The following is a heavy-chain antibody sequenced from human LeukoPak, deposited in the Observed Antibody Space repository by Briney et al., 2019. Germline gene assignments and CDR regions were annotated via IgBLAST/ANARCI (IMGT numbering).Heavy chain of an antibody. D-gene: IGHD6-13*01. CDR2: IYSGGST. CDR1: GFTFSSYG. CDR3: AREEISGYSSSWLSYMDV. J-gene: IGHJ6*03. V-gene: IGHV3-66*01. Sequence: GGSLRLSCAASGFTFSSYGMSWVRQAPGKGLEWVSVIYSGGSTYYADSVKGRFTISRDNSKNTLYLQMNSLRAEDTAVYYCAREEISGYSSSWLSYMDVWGKGTTVTISS.